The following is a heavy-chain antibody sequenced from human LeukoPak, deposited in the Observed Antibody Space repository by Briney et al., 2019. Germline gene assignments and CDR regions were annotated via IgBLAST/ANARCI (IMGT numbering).Heavy chain of an antibody. CDR2: IYTSGST. D-gene: IGHD3-22*01. CDR3: ARERYYDSIGYVYVDY. Sequence: SETLSLTCTVSGGSISSYYWSWIRQPAGKGLEWIGRIYTSGSTNYNPSLKSRVTMSVDTSKNQFSLKLSSVTAADTAVYYCARERYYDSIGYVYVDYWGQGTLVTVSS. V-gene: IGHV4-4*07. J-gene: IGHJ4*02. CDR1: GGSISSYY.